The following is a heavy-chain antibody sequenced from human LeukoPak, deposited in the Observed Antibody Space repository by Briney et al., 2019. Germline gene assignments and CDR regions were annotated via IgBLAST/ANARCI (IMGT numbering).Heavy chain of an antibody. CDR1: GFTFSIYA. J-gene: IGHJ4*02. Sequence: GGSLRLSCAASGFTFSIYAMSWVRQAPGKGLEWVSASSGSGGSTYYADSVKGRFTISRDNSKNTLYLQMNSLRAEDTAVYYCASGSSSWYWRGYFDYWGQGTLVTVSS. CDR2: SSGSGGST. D-gene: IGHD6-13*01. CDR3: ASGSSSWYWRGYFDY. V-gene: IGHV3-23*01.